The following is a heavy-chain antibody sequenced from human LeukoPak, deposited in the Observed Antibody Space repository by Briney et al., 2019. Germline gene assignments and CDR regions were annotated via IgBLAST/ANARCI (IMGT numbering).Heavy chain of an antibody. V-gene: IGHV4-39*07. Sequence: SETLSLTCTVSGGSISSSSYYWGWIRQPPGKGLEWIGSIYHSGSTYYNPSLKSRVTISVDTSKNQFSLKLSSVTAADTAVYYCARGSYWGYYFDYWGQGTLVAVSS. CDR1: GGSISSSSYY. CDR3: ARGSYWGYYFDY. CDR2: IYHSGST. J-gene: IGHJ4*02. D-gene: IGHD2-8*02.